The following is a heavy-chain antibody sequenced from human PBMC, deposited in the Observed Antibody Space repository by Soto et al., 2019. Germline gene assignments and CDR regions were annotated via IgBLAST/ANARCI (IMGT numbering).Heavy chain of an antibody. J-gene: IGHJ3*02. D-gene: IGHD1-1*01. Sequence: QGQLQQWGAGLLKPSETLSLTCAVFGGSVNSGNYYWSWIRHPPGKGLEWIGEMSHSGGTHFNPSLKSRVTISADTSKNQCSLKMSSVTAADTALYYCARVERGTATTVVDAFDICGPGTMVTVSS. CDR3: ARVERGTATTVVDAFDI. CDR1: GGSVNSGNYY. V-gene: IGHV4-34*01. CDR2: MSHSGGT.